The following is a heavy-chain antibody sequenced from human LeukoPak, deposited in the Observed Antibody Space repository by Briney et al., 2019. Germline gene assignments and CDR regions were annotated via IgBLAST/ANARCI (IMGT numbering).Heavy chain of an antibody. J-gene: IGHJ6*02. CDR2: IYYSGSA. CDR3: ARVGNDFWSGYPYGMDV. Sequence: GSLRVSCTASEFTFSNYWMTWVRQPPGKGLEWIGYIYYSGSANYNPSLKSRVTISVDTSKNQFSLKLSSVTAADTAVYYCARVGNDFWSGYPYGMDVWGQGTTVTVSS. V-gene: IGHV4-59*01. CDR1: EFTFSNYW. D-gene: IGHD3-3*01.